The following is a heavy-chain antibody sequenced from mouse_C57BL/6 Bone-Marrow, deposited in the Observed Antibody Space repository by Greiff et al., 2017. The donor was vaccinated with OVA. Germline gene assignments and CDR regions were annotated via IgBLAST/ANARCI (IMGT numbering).Heavy chain of an antibody. CDR2: IDPETGGT. D-gene: IGHD1-1*02. CDR1: GYTFTDYE. J-gene: IGHJ3*01. V-gene: IGHV1-15*01. CDR3: TYYQLWDPSFAY. Sequence: QVQLQQSGAELVRPGASVTLSCKASGYTFTDYEMHWVKQTPVHGLEWIGAIDPETGGTAYKQKFKGKAILTADKSSSTAYMELRSLTSADSAVYYYTYYQLWDPSFAYWGQGTLVTVSA.